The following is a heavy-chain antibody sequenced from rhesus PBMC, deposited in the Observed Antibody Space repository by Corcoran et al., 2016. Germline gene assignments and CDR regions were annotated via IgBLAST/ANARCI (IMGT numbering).Heavy chain of an antibody. CDR1: GFTFSDYY. CDR2: ISNGGAST. CDR3: ARAVCTGSGCYGDH. J-gene: IGHJ4*01. D-gene: IGHD2-21*01. V-gene: IGHV3-59*01. Sequence: EVQLVESGGGLAKPGGSLRLSCAASGFTFSDYYMHWVRQASVKGLEWVSRISNGGASTWDPESGKGRFTSSRENANNTLYLQMDSLRAEDTALYYCARAVCTGSGCYGDHWGQGVLVTVSS.